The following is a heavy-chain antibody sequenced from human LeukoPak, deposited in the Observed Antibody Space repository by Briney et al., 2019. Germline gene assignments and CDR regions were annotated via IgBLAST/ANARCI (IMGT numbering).Heavy chain of an antibody. CDR1: GYNFTSYY. J-gene: IGHJ5*02. Sequence: ASVKVSCKASGYNFTSYYKRWVRQAPGQGLEWMGIINPSGGSTSYAQKFQGRVTMTRDTSTSTVYMELSSLRSEDTAVYYCARDNPLRYFVPWGQGTLVTVSS. CDR3: ARDNPLRYFVP. CDR2: INPSGGST. D-gene: IGHD3-9*01. V-gene: IGHV1-46*01.